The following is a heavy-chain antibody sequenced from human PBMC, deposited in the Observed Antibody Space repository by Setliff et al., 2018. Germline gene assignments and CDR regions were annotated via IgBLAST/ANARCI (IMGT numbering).Heavy chain of an antibody. CDR1: GVTVSDAW. Sequence: LRLSCAASGVTVSDAWMGWVRQTPGKGLDWVGRIKSKTDGGTTDYAAPVKGRFTISRDDSKNTLYLQMNSLKTEDTAVYYCARVGMGRPWNRGAGDYWGQGTLVTVSS. J-gene: IGHJ4*02. D-gene: IGHD1-26*01. V-gene: IGHV3-15*01. CDR2: IKSKTDGGTT. CDR3: ARVGMGRPWNRGAGDY.